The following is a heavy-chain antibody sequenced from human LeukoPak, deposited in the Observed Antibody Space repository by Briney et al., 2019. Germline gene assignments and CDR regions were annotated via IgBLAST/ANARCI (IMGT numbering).Heavy chain of an antibody. D-gene: IGHD3-9*01. CDR2: ISGSGGST. J-gene: IGHJ4*02. CDR1: GFTFSSYA. Sequence: GGSLRLSCAPSGFTFSSYAMSWVRQAPGKGLEWVSAISGSGGSTYYADSVKGRFTISRDNSKNTLYLQMNSLRAEDTAVYYCAKAPDYDILAHPFDYWGQGTLVTVSS. CDR3: AKAPDYDILAHPFDY. V-gene: IGHV3-23*01.